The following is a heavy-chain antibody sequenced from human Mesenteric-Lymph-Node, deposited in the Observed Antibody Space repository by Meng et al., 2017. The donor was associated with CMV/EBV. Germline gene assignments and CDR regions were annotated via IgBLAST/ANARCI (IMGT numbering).Heavy chain of an antibody. V-gene: IGHV4-59*11. D-gene: IGHD4-11*01. Sequence: GSLRLSCTVSGDSITNHYWSWIRQPPGKGLEWIGIIYFSGSGNYNPSLKSRVTMSVDMSQNQFSLKLSSVTAADTAMYYCARRPTVVPGRDWFDPWGQGTLVTVSS. J-gene: IGHJ5*02. CDR3: ARRPTVVPGRDWFDP. CDR2: IYFSGSG. CDR1: GDSITNHY.